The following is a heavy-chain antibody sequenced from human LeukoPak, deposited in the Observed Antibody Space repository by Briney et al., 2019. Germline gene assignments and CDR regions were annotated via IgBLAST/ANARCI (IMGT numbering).Heavy chain of an antibody. D-gene: IGHD3-3*01. V-gene: IGHV3-48*01. Sequence: EGSLRLSCAASGFTFSSYSMNWVRQAPGKGLEWVSYISSSSSTIYYAGSVKGRFTISRDNAKNSLYLQMNSLRAEDTAVYYCARGSKRFLEWLLYFDYWGQGTLVTVSS. CDR3: ARGSKRFLEWLLYFDY. J-gene: IGHJ4*02. CDR2: ISSSSSTI. CDR1: GFTFSSYS.